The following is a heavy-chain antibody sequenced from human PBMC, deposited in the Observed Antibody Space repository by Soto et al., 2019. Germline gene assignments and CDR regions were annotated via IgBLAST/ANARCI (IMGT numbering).Heavy chain of an antibody. D-gene: IGHD2-8*01. CDR2: VSPYNGNA. Sequence: ASVKVSCKTSGYTFSNYAISWVRQAPGQGLEWMGWVSPYNGNANYTEKFQGRVSMTTDTSTTTAYMELTSLTSDDTAIYYCAGAISLIMAAPAYWGQGTLVTVSS. CDR1: GYTFSNYA. V-gene: IGHV1-18*04. J-gene: IGHJ4*02. CDR3: AGAISLIMAAPAY.